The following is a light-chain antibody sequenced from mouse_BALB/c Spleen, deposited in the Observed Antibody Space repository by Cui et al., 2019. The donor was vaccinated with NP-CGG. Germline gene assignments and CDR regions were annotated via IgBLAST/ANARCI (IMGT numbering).Light chain of an antibody. J-gene: IGLJ1*01. CDR1: TGAVTTSNY. Sequence: QAVVTQESALTTSPGETVTLTCRSSTGAVTTSNYANWVQEKPDHLFTGLIGGTNNRVPGVAARFSGSLIGDKAVLTITGAQTEDEAIYFCALWYTNHWVFGGGTKLTVL. V-gene: IGLV1*01. CDR2: GTN. CDR3: ALWYTNHWV.